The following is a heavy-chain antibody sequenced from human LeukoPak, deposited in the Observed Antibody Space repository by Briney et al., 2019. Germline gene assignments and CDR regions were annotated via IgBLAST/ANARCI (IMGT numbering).Heavy chain of an antibody. J-gene: IGHJ6*03. CDR3: ARQGRIAVAGSVIHYYYMDV. D-gene: IGHD6-19*01. V-gene: IGHV5-51*01. CDR2: IYPADSDT. CDR1: GFSFTNYW. Sequence: GESLKISCKGSGFSFTNYWIGWVRQMPGQGLEWMGIIYPADSDTRYSPPFEGQVTISADKSISTAYLQWSSLKASDTAMYYCARQGRIAVAGSVIHYYYMDVWGKGTTVTVSS.